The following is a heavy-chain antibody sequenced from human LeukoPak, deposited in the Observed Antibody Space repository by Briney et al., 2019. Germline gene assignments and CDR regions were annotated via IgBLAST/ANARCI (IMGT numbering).Heavy chain of an antibody. D-gene: IGHD4-17*01. J-gene: IGHJ5*02. Sequence: GGSLRLSCAASGFTFSSYAMHWVRQAPGKGLEWVAVISYDGSNKYYADSVKGRFTISRDNSKNTLYLQMNSLRAEDTAVYYCARDTYGDTNNWFDPWGQGTLVTVSS. CDR3: ARDTYGDTNNWFDP. CDR2: ISYDGSNK. V-gene: IGHV3-30*04. CDR1: GFTFSSYA.